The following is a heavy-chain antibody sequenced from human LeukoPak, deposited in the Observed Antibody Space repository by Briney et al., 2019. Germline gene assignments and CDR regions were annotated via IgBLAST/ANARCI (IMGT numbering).Heavy chain of an antibody. J-gene: IGHJ4*02. V-gene: IGHV3-21*01. CDR3: ARDWGRRYSSGWYGDFDY. CDR1: GFTFSSYS. CDR2: ISSSSSYI. D-gene: IGHD6-19*01. Sequence: PGGSLRLSRAASGFTFSSYSMNRVRQAPGKGLEWVSSISSSSSYIYYADSVKGRFTISRDNAKNSLYLQMNSLRPEDTAVYYCARDWGRRYSSGWYGDFDYWGQGTLVTVSS.